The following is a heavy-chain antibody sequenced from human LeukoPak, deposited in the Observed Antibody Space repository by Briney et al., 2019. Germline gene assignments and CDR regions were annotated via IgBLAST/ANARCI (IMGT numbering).Heavy chain of an antibody. CDR3: ATSSSSWTQFDY. Sequence: SETLSLTCAVYGGSFSGYYWSWIRQPPGKGLEWIGEINHSGSTNYNPSLKSRVTISVDTSKNQFSLRLSSVTAADTAVYYCATSSSSWTQFDYWGQGTLVTVSS. J-gene: IGHJ4*02. D-gene: IGHD6-13*01. CDR2: INHSGST. CDR1: GGSFSGYY. V-gene: IGHV4-34*01.